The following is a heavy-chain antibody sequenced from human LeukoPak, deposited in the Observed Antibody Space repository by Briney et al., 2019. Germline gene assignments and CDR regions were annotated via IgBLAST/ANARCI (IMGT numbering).Heavy chain of an antibody. J-gene: IGHJ6*02. CDR2: IWYDGSNK. CDR3: ARDRVRYCSGGSCRWRKGRYYYYGMDV. Sequence: PGGSLRLSCAASGFTFSSYGMHWVRQAPGKGLEWVAVIWYDGSNKYYADSVKGRFTISRDNSKNTLYLQMNSLRAEDTAVYYCARDRVRYCSGGSCRWRKGRYYYYGMDVWGQGTTVTVSS. CDR1: GFTFSSYG. V-gene: IGHV3-33*01. D-gene: IGHD2-15*01.